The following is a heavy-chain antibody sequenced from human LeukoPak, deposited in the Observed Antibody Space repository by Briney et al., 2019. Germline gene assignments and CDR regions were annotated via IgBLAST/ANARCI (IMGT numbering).Heavy chain of an antibody. CDR2: IIPIFGTA. J-gene: IGHJ5*02. D-gene: IGHD2-2*02. Sequence: SVKVSCKASGGTFSSYAISWVRQAPGQGLEWMGGIIPIFGTANYAQKFQGRVTMTRNTSISTAYMELSSLRSEDTAVYYCARHVVPAAIPAWFDPWGQGTLVTVSS. V-gene: IGHV1-69*05. CDR3: ARHVVPAAIPAWFDP. CDR1: GGTFSSYA.